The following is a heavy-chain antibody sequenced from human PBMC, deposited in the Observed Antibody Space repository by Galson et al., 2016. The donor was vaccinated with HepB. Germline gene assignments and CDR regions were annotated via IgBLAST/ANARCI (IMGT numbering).Heavy chain of an antibody. D-gene: IGHD5-12*01. Sequence: SGYTFTSYDISWVRQAPGQGLEWMAWISTKNGNTNYARKVQGRVTVTKDTSTNTAYMELRSLRSDDTAMYFCVRGPPGGWGQWGQGTLVTVSS. CDR2: ISTKNGNT. CDR3: VRGPPGGWGQ. CDR1: GYTFTSYD. J-gene: IGHJ4*02. V-gene: IGHV1-18*04.